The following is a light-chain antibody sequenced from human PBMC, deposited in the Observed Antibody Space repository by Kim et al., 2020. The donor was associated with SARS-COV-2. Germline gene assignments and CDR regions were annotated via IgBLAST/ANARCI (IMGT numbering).Light chain of an antibody. CDR1: QSVSHN. J-gene: IGKJ4*01. CDR2: GAS. CDR3: QHYNDWPSLT. V-gene: IGKV3-15*01. Sequence: VSPGERATLSCRASQSVSHNLAWYQQKPGQAPRLLIHGASTRATGIPGRFSGSGSGTEFTLTISNLQSEDFAVYYCQHYNDWPSLTFGGGTKV.